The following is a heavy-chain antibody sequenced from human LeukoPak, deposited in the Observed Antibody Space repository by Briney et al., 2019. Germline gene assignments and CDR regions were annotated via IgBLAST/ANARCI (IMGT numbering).Heavy chain of an antibody. CDR3: ATATMVRDVHFDY. V-gene: IGHV1-8*01. CDR1: GYTFTIYD. J-gene: IGHJ4*02. CDR2: MNPSSGNT. D-gene: IGHD3-10*01. Sequence: ASVKVSCKTSGYTFTIYDINWVREATGQGLEWMGWMNPSSGNTGYAQKFQGRVTLTRDMSTSTAYMELSSLRSEDTAVYYCATATMVRDVHFDYWGQGTLVTVSS.